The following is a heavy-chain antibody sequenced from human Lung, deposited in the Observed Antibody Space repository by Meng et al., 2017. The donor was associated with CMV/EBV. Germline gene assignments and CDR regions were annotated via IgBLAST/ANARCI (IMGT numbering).Heavy chain of an antibody. Sequence: GESLKISCAASGFTFSSYSMNWVRQAPGKGLEWVSSISSSSSYIYYADSVKGRFTISRDNAKNSLYLQMNSLRAEDTAVYYCARTAASLGRLLVFDYWGQGTLVTVSS. CDR2: ISSSSSYI. CDR1: GFTFSSYS. D-gene: IGHD3-10*01. CDR3: ARTAASLGRLLVFDY. J-gene: IGHJ4*02. V-gene: IGHV3-21*01.